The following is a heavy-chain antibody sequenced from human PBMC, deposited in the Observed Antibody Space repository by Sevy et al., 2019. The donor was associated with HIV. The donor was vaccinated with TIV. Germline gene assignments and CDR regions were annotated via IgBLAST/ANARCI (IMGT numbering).Heavy chain of an antibody. CDR1: GFTFSNAW. CDR3: TNNRGYFVDGVGGEYFDS. V-gene: IGHV3-15*01. Sequence: GGSLRLSCGASGFTFSNAWMTWVRQAPGKGLEWVGRIKSKGEGGTKDYAATEKSRLTISRDDSKNTLYLQMNSLKSDDTAVYYCTNNRGYFVDGVGGEYFDSWGQGTLVTVSS. CDR2: IKSKGEGGTK. J-gene: IGHJ4*02. D-gene: IGHD2-8*01.